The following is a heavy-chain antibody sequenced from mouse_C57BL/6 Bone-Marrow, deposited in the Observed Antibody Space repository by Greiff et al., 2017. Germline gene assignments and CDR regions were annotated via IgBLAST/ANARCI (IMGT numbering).Heavy chain of an antibody. Sequence: VQLQQSGAELARPGASVKLSCKASGYTFTSYGISWVKQRTGQGLEWIGELYPSSGNTNYNEKFKGKATLTADTSSSTAYMELRSLTSEDSAVNFCARDGYYDAMDYWGQGTSVTVSS. CDR3: ARDGYYDAMDY. CDR2: LYPSSGNT. D-gene: IGHD2-3*01. J-gene: IGHJ4*01. CDR1: GYTFTSYG. V-gene: IGHV1-81*01.